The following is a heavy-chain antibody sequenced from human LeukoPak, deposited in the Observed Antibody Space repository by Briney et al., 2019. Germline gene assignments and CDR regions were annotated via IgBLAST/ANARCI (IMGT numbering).Heavy chain of an antibody. CDR3: VRDLGGRSGH. D-gene: IGHD1-26*01. V-gene: IGHV3-74*01. CDR2: INEDGSTT. J-gene: IGHJ4*02. CDR1: GLTFRNYA. Sequence: PGGSLRLSCAASGLTFRNYAMSWVRQAPGKGLVWVSRINEDGSTTNYADSVKGRSTIFRDNAKNTLYLQMNSLRAEDTAVYYCVRDLGGRSGHWGQGTLVTVSS.